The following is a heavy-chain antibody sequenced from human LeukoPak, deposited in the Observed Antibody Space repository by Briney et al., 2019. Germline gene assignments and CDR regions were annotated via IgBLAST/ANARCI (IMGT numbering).Heavy chain of an antibody. CDR1: AYTFTGY. CDR2: IYPNSGGT. Sequence: ASVKVSCKASAYTFTGYMHWVRQAPGQGLEWMGWIYPNSGGTNYAQKFQGRVTMTRDTSISTAYMELSGLRSDDTAVYYCARDRGWFGELLPNAFDIWGQGTMVSVSS. J-gene: IGHJ3*02. D-gene: IGHD3-10*01. CDR3: ARDRGWFGELLPNAFDI. V-gene: IGHV1-2*02.